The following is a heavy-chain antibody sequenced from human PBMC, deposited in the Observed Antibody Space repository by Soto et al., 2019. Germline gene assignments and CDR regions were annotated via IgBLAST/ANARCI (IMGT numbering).Heavy chain of an antibody. CDR3: ARAKTRGAYYYYGMDV. CDR2: IWYDGSNK. V-gene: IGHV3-33*01. Sequence: HPGGSLRLSCAASGFTFSSYGMHWVRQAPGKGLEWVAVIWYDGSNKYYADSVKGRFTISRDNSKNTLYLQMNSLRAEDTAVYYCARAKTRGAYYYYGMDVWGQGTTVTVSS. J-gene: IGHJ6*02. CDR1: GFTFSSYG. D-gene: IGHD2-2*01.